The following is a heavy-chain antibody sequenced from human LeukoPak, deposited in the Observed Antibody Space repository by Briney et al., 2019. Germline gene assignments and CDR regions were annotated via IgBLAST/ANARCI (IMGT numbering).Heavy chain of an antibody. J-gene: IGHJ4*02. CDR2: INHSGST. CDR3: ARGSPPLSPDY. D-gene: IGHD5/OR15-5a*01. V-gene: IGHV4-34*01. Sequence: MPSETLSLTCAVYGGSFSGYYWSWIRQPPGKGPEWIGEINHSGSTNYNPSLKSRVTISVDTSKNQFSLKLSSVTAADTAVYYCARGSPPLSPDYWGQGTLVTVSS. CDR1: GGSFSGYY.